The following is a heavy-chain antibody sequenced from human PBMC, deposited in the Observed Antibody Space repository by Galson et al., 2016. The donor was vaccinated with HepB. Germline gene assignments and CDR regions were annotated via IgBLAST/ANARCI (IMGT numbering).Heavy chain of an antibody. V-gene: IGHV4-39*01. J-gene: IGHJ3*01. Sequence: ETLSLTCNVSGASTTSSSYYWGWIRQPPGEGPEWIGSSYHSGRNYYNPSLKSRVTISVDTSNNRFSLKLSSVTAADTAVYYCARSGRDYYDSSGYYHIDAFDVWGKGTLVIVSS. CDR3: ARSGRDYYDSSGYYHIDAFDV. CDR2: SYHSGRN. CDR1: GASTTSSSYY. D-gene: IGHD3-22*01.